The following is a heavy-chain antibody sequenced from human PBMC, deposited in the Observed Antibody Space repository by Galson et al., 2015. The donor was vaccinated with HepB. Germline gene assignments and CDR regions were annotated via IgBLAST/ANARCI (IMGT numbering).Heavy chain of an antibody. Sequence: SLRLSCAASGFTFSSYAMSWVRQAPGKGLEWVSAISGSGGSTYYADSVKGRFTISRDNSKNTLYLQMNSLRAEDTAVYYCAKASARYPRTPFYYYYYMDVRGKGTTVTVSS. D-gene: IGHD3-9*01. V-gene: IGHV3-23*01. CDR3: AKASARYPRTPFYYYYYMDV. J-gene: IGHJ6*03. CDR2: ISGSGGST. CDR1: GFTFSSYA.